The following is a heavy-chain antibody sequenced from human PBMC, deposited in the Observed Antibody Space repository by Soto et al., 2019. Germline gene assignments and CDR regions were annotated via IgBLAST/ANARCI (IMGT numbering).Heavy chain of an antibody. CDR1: GFTFDSYG. Sequence: GGSLRLSCATSGFTFDSYGFHWVRQAPGKGLEWISVIYYDGSHQYYADSVKGRFTISRDDSPNTVSLQMNGLRVEDTAVYYCVRGPPIGYYYHSSGYYFDHWGQGSLVTVSS. V-gene: IGHV3-30*12. J-gene: IGHJ4*02. CDR3: VRGPPIGYYYHSSGYYFDH. CDR2: IYYDGSHQ. D-gene: IGHD3-22*01.